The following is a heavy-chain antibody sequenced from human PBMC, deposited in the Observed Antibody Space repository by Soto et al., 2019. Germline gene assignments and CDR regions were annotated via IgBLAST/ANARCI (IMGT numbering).Heavy chain of an antibody. J-gene: IGHJ4*02. CDR1: GFTFTSSA. D-gene: IGHD3-22*01. CDR2: IVVGSGNT. Sequence: SVKVSCKASGFTFTSSAVQWVRQARGQRLEWIGWIVVGSGNTNYAQKFQERVTITRDMSTSTAYMELSSLRSEDTAVYYCAPDPYYYDSSGYSWGQGTLVTVS. V-gene: IGHV1-58*01. CDR3: APDPYYYDSSGYS.